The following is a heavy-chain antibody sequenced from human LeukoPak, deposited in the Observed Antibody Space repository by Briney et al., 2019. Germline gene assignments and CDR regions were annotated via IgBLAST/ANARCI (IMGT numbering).Heavy chain of an antibody. V-gene: IGHV3-30*18. CDR1: GFTFSSYG. Sequence: GGSLRLSCAASGFTFSSYGMHWVRQAPGKGLEWAAVISYDGSNKYYADPVKGRFTISRDNSKNTLYLQMNSLRAEDTAVYYCAKDGLLWFGELEIYYFDYWGQGTLVTVSS. CDR3: AKDGLLWFGELEIYYFDY. D-gene: IGHD3-10*01. CDR2: ISYDGSNK. J-gene: IGHJ4*02.